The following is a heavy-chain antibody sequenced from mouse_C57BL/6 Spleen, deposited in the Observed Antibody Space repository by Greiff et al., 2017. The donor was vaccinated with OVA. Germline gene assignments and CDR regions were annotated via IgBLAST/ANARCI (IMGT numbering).Heavy chain of an antibody. V-gene: IGHV1-66*01. CDR3: ARGYYGNYGYAMDY. CDR2: IYPGSGNT. CDR1: GYSFTSYY. D-gene: IGHD2-1*01. Sequence: VQLQQSGPELVKPGASVKISCKASGYSFTSYYIHWVKQRPGQGLEWIGWIYPGSGNTKYNEKFKGKATLTADTSSSTAYMQLSSLTSEDSAVYYCARGYYGNYGYAMDYWGQGTSVTVSS. J-gene: IGHJ4*01.